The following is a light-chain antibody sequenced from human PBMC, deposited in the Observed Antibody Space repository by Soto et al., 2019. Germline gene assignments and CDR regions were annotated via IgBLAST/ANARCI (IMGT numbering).Light chain of an antibody. CDR3: SSFTSSTIYV. Sequence: QSALTQPASVSGSPGQSVTISCTGTSSDIGSYSYVSWYRQHPGKAPKLIIYEVSDRPSGVSNRFSGSKSGNAASLTISGLQSEDEADYYCSSFTSSTIYVFGTGTKVTVL. V-gene: IGLV2-14*01. J-gene: IGLJ1*01. CDR1: SSDIGSYSY. CDR2: EVS.